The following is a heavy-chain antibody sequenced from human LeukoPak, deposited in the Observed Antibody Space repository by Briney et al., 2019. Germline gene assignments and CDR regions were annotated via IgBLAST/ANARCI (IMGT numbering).Heavy chain of an antibody. Sequence: ASVKVSCKVSGYTLTELSMHWVRQAPGKGLEWMGWISAYNGNTNYAQKLQGRVTMTTDTSTSTAYMELRSLRSDDTAVYYCARDLGLFPAAFDPWGQGTLVTVSS. V-gene: IGHV1-18*01. J-gene: IGHJ5*02. CDR3: ARDLGLFPAAFDP. CDR2: ISAYNGNT. CDR1: GYTLTELS. D-gene: IGHD2-21*01.